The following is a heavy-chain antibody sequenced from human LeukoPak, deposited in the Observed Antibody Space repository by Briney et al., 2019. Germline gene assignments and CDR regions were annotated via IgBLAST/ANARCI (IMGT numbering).Heavy chain of an antibody. V-gene: IGHV4-61*02. J-gene: IGHJ6*03. D-gene: IGHD6-25*01. CDR2: IYTSGST. Sequence: MASETLSLTCTVSGGSISSGSYYWSWIRQPAGKGLEWIGRIYTSGSTNYNPSLKSRVTISVDTSKNQFSLKLSSVTAADTAVHYCARDSSIAAVNYYYYYMDVWGKGTTVTVSS. CDR3: ARDSSIAAVNYYYYYMDV. CDR1: GGSISSGSYY.